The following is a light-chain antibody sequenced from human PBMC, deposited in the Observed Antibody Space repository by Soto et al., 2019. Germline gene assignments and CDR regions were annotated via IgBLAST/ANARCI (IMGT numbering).Light chain of an antibody. Sequence: DIQMTQSPSSLSASVGDRVTITCRASQSISNYLNWYQQKPGKAPKILISAASSLRSGVPSRFSGSGSGTDFTLTISSLQPEDFAIYYCQQSDGTFGQGTKVEIK. CDR3: QQSDGT. V-gene: IGKV1-39*01. CDR2: AAS. CDR1: QSISNY. J-gene: IGKJ1*01.